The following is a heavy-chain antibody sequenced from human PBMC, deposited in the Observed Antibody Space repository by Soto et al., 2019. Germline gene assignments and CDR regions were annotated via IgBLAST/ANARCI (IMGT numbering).Heavy chain of an antibody. D-gene: IGHD3-10*01. CDR1: GGSISSSSYY. V-gene: IGHV4-39*01. CDR2: IYYSGST. J-gene: IGHJ3*02. CDR3: ARRGGFDWGVAFDI. Sequence: SETLSLTCTVSGGSISSSSYYWGWIRQPPGKGLEWIGSIYYSGSTYYNPSLRSRVTISVDTSKNQFSLKLSSVTAADTAVYYCARRGGFDWGVAFDIWGQGTMGTVAS.